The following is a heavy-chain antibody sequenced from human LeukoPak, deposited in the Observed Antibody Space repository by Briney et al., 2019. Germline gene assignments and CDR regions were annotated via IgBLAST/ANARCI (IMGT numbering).Heavy chain of an antibody. Sequence: GSLRLSRAASGFTFSSYAMSWVRQAPGKGLEWVSTVINSGGSTYYADSVKGRFTISRDNSKNTLYLQMNSLRVEDTAVYYCAKDEGGQWPDWYFDLWGRGTLVTVSS. CDR1: GFTFSSYA. CDR2: VINSGGST. V-gene: IGHV3-23*01. J-gene: IGHJ2*01. D-gene: IGHD6-19*01. CDR3: AKDEGGQWPDWYFDL.